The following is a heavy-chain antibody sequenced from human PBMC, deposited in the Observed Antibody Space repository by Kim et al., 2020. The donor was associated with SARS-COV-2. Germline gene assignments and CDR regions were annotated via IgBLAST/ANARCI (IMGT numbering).Heavy chain of an antibody. Sequence: NPSLKSRVTISVDTSKNQFSLKLSSVTAADTAVYYCARKRGGDSGYDFDYWGQGTLVTVSS. CDR3: ARKRGGDSGYDFDY. D-gene: IGHD5-12*01. V-gene: IGHV4-34*01. J-gene: IGHJ4*02.